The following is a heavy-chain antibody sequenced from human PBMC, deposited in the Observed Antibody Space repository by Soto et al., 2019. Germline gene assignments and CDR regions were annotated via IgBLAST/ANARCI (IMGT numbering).Heavy chain of an antibody. V-gene: IGHV4-34*01. CDR3: ARGGPWPTRFDP. CDR2: VRYHGAT. D-gene: IGHD1-1*01. J-gene: IGHJ5*02. Sequence: KPSETLSLTCAVYGGPLGPDYCSWIRQTPGRGLEWIGEVRYHGATNYNPSLRGRATVSVDMSKNQFSLKLTSLTAADTAVYYCARGGPWPTRFDPWGPGTLVTVSS. CDR1: GGPLGPDY.